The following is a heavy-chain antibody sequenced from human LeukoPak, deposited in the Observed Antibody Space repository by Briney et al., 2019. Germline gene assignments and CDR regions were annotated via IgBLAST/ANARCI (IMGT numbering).Heavy chain of an antibody. CDR2: IGHGGIHT. CDR1: GFTFSSYA. J-gene: IGHJ4*02. CDR3: AKEKKNGGWPIDN. D-gene: IGHD6-19*01. V-gene: IGHV3-23*01. Sequence: PGGSLRLSCAASGFTFSSYAMSWVRQAPGKGLEWVSGIGHGGIHTYYADSVKGRFIISRDDSKNTLYLQMNSLRADDTAVYHCAKEKKNGGWPIDNWGQGALVTVSS.